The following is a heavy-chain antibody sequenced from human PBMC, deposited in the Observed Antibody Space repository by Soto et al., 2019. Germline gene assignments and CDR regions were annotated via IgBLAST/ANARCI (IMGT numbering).Heavy chain of an antibody. CDR3: ATDLNYPKEVWFDP. D-gene: IGHD1-7*01. J-gene: IGHJ5*02. CDR2: FDPEDGET. CDR1: GYTLTELS. V-gene: IGHV1-24*01. Sequence: EASVKVSCKVSGYTLTELSMHWVRQAPGKGLEWMGGFDPEDGETIYAQKFQGRVTMSEDTSTDTAYMELSSLRSEDTAVYYCATDLNYPKEVWFDPWGQGTLVTVSS.